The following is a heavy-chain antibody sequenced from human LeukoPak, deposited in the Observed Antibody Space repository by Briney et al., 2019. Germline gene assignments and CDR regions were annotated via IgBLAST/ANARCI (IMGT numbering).Heavy chain of an antibody. V-gene: IGHV1-69*13. CDR1: GYTFTTYY. J-gene: IGHJ3*01. CDR2: IIPIFGTA. CDR3: AREEA. Sequence: ASVTVSCKASGYTFTTYYMHWVRQAPGQGLEWMGGIIPIFGTANYAQKFQGRVTITADESTSTAYMELSSLRSEDTAVYYCAREEAWGQGTMVTVSS.